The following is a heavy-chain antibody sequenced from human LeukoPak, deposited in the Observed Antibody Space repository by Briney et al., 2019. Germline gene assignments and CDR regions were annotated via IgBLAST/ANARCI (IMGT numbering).Heavy chain of an antibody. Sequence: GGSLRLSCAASGFTFSSYSMNWVRQAPGKGLEWVSSISSSSSYIHYADSVKGRLTISRDNAKNSLYLQMNSLRAEDTAVYYCATEQAVRNYYFDYWGQGTLVTVSS. CDR2: ISSSSSYI. J-gene: IGHJ4*02. CDR3: ATEQAVRNYYFDY. V-gene: IGHV3-21*01. CDR1: GFTFSSYS. D-gene: IGHD3-10*01.